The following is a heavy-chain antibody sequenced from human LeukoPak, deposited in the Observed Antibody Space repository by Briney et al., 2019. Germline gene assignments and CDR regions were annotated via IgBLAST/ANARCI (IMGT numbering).Heavy chain of an antibody. V-gene: IGHV4-34*01. CDR3: ARRLGSSTSCSYKY. Sequence: SETLSLTCAVYGRSFSGYYWSWIRQSPGQGLEWIGESNHNGTTNYNPSLKSRVTISVDTSKNQFSLKLSSVTAADTAVYYCARRLGSSTSCSYKYWGQGTLVTVSS. CDR1: GRSFSGYY. D-gene: IGHD2-2*01. J-gene: IGHJ4*02. CDR2: SNHNGTT.